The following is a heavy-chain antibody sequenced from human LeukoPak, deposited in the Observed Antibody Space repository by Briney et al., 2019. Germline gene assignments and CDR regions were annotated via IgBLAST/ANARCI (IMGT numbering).Heavy chain of an antibody. CDR1: GFTFSSYA. D-gene: IGHD3-10*01. CDR3: AKDHHYGSGSYYRAYFDY. Sequence: PGGSLRLSCAASGFTFSSYAMSWVRQAPGKGLEWVSAISGSGGSTYYADSVKGRFTISRDNSKNTLYLQMNSLRAEDTAVYYCAKDHHYGSGSYYRAYFDYWGQGTLVTVSS. V-gene: IGHV3-23*01. J-gene: IGHJ4*02. CDR2: ISGSGGST.